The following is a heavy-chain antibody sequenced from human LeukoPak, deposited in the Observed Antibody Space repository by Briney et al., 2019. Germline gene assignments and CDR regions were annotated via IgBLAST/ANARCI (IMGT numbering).Heavy chain of an antibody. J-gene: IGHJ4*02. V-gene: IGHV1-18*01. D-gene: IGHD6-19*01. CDR3: ARDKDLGAVAGTFDY. CDR2: ISAYNGHT. Sequence: GASVKVSCKASGYTFTSYGISWVRQAPGQGLEWMGWISAYNGHTNFDQNLQGRVTMTTDTSTSTAYMELRSLRSDETAVYYCARDKDLGAVAGTFDYWGQGTLVTVSS. CDR1: GYTFTSYG.